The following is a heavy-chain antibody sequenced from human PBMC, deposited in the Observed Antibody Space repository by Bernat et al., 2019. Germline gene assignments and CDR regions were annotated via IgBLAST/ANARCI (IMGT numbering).Heavy chain of an antibody. Sequence: EVQLVESGGGLVKPGGSLRLSCAASGFTFSSYSMNWVRQAPGKGLEWVSSISSSSYIYYADLVKGRFTISRDNAKNSLYLQMNSLGAEDTAVYYCARIRGGDFDYWGQGTLVTVSS. J-gene: IGHJ4*02. V-gene: IGHV3-21*01. CDR1: GFTFSSYS. D-gene: IGHD3-16*01. CDR3: ARIRGGDFDY. CDR2: ISSSSYI.